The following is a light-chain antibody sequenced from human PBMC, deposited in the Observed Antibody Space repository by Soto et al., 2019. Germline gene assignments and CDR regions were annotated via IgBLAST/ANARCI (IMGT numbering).Light chain of an antibody. J-gene: IGKJ2*01. Sequence: EIVLTQSPGTLSLSPGERATLSCRASQSVSSTYVAWHQHKPGQAPRVLIFGASSRATGIPDRFSGSGSGTDFPLISSRLQAVDFAEYYCQQYGSSPYPFGQGTNLEMK. CDR1: QSVSSTY. V-gene: IGKV3-20*01. CDR2: GAS. CDR3: QQYGSSPYP.